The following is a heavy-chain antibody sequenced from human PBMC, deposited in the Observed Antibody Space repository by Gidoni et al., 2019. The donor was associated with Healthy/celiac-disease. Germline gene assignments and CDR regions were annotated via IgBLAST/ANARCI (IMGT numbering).Heavy chain of an antibody. D-gene: IGHD3-22*01. Sequence: QVQLQESAPGLVKPSETLSLTCTVSGGSVRSGSYYWSWIRQPPGKGLEWIGYIYYSGSTNYNPSLKSRVTISVDTSKNQFSLKLSSVTAADTAVYYCARVSDSSGYYYDYWGQGTLVTVSS. J-gene: IGHJ4*02. CDR2: IYYSGST. CDR1: GGSVRSGSYY. V-gene: IGHV4-61*01. CDR3: ARVSDSSGYYYDY.